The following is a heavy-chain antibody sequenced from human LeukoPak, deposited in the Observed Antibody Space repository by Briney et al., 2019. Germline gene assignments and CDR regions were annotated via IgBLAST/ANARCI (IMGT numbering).Heavy chain of an antibody. CDR3: ARDEDSSGYCFDY. D-gene: IGHD3-22*01. CDR2: INPNSGGT. J-gene: IGHJ4*02. V-gene: IGHV1-2*02. Sequence: ASVKVSCKASGYTFTGYYMHWVRQAPGQGLEWMGWINPNSGGTNYAQKFQGRVTMTRDTSISTAYMELSRLRSDDTAVYYCARDEDSSGYCFDYWGQGTPVTVSS. CDR1: GYTFTGYY.